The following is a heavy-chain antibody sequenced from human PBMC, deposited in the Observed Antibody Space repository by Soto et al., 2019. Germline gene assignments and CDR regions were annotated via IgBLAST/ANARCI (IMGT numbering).Heavy chain of an antibody. D-gene: IGHD4-17*01. V-gene: IGHV3-30*03. CDR2: ISYDGSNK. CDR3: ATYGDPDYYYYYYMDV. Sequence: QVQLVESGGGVVQPGRSLRLSCAASGFTFSSYGMHWVRQAPGKGLEWVAVISYDGSNKYYADSVKGRFTISRDNSKNTLYLQMNRLRAEDTAVYYCATYGDPDYYYYYYMDVWGKGTTVTVSS. CDR1: GFTFSSYG. J-gene: IGHJ6*03.